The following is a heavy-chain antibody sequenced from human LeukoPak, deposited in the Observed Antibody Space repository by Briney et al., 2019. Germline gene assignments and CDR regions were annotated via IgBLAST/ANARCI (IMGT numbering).Heavy chain of an antibody. D-gene: IGHD4-17*01. Sequence: GASMKVSCKASGYTFTSYYMHWVRQAPGQGLEWMGIINPSGGSTSYAQKFQGRVTMTRDTSTSTVYMELSSLRPEDTAVYYCARANYGEIDYWGQGTLVTVSS. CDR2: INPSGGST. J-gene: IGHJ4*02. CDR1: GYTFTSYY. CDR3: ARANYGEIDY. V-gene: IGHV1-46*01.